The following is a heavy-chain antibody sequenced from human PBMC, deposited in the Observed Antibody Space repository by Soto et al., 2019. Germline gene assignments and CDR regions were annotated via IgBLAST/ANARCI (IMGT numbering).Heavy chain of an antibody. CDR3: AHSLSIVVVPAASVGIRYFDL. CDR1: GFSLSTSGVG. J-gene: IGHJ2*01. CDR2: IYWDDDK. V-gene: IGHV2-5*02. Sequence: QITLKESGPPLVKPTQTLTLTCTFSGFSLSTSGVGVGWIRQPPGKALEWLALIYWDDDKRYSPSLKSRLTITKDTSKNQVVLTMTNMDPVDTATYYCAHSLSIVVVPAASVGIRYFDLWGRGTLVTVSS. D-gene: IGHD2-2*01.